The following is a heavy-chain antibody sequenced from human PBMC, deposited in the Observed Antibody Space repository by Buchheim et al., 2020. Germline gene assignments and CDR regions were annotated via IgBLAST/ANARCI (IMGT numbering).Heavy chain of an antibody. D-gene: IGHD2-21*02. CDR1: GFTFSSYG. J-gene: IGHJ6*02. CDR2: ISYDGSNK. Sequence: QVQLVESGGGVVQPGRSLRLSCAASGFTFSSYGMHWVRQAPGKGLEWVAVISYDGSNKYYADSVKGRFTISRDNSKNTLYLQMNSLRGEDTAVYYCAKDIVVVTASQYYYYGMDVWGQGT. V-gene: IGHV3-30*18. CDR3: AKDIVVVTASQYYYYGMDV.